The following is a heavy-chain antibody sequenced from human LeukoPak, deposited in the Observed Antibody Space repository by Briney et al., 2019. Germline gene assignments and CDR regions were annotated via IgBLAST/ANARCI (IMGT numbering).Heavy chain of an antibody. J-gene: IGHJ4*02. CDR1: GGSITSYQ. D-gene: IGHD2-21*02. Sequence: KPSETLSLTCTVSGGSITSYQWSWIRQSPGKGLEWIGFMYYSGTTNYNPSLKSRVTISLGMSKNQFSLKLSSVTAADTAVYYCARLPMAVTPHVDYWGQGTLVTVSS. CDR3: ARLPMAVTPHVDY. V-gene: IGHV4-59*01. CDR2: MYYSGTT.